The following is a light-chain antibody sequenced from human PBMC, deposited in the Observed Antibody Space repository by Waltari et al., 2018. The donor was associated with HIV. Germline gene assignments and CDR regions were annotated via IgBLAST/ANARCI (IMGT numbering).Light chain of an antibody. V-gene: IGLV6-57*04. CDR1: SGNIASHS. CDR3: QSYDTNNHIL. J-gene: IGLJ2*01. Sequence: NFILTQPHSMSESPGRTVTISCTRSSGNIASHSVQWYQQRPGSAPTTVIFEDTQRPSGVPERFSGSLDSSSNSTSLTISGLKTEDEADYYCQSYDTNNHILFGGGTRLTVL. CDR2: EDT.